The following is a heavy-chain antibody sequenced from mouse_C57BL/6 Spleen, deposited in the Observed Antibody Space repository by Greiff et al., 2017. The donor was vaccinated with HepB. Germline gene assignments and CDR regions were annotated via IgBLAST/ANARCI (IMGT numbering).Heavy chain of an antibody. CDR3: ATGITTVAGDY. CDR2: IDPSDSET. Sequence: QVQLQQPGAELVRPGSSVKLSCKASGYTFTSYWMHWVKQRPIQGLEWIGNIDPSDSETHYNQKFKDKATLTVDKSSSTAYMQLSSLTSEDSAVYSCATGITTVAGDYWGQGTTLTVSS. CDR1: GYTFTSYW. J-gene: IGHJ2*01. V-gene: IGHV1-52*01. D-gene: IGHD1-1*01.